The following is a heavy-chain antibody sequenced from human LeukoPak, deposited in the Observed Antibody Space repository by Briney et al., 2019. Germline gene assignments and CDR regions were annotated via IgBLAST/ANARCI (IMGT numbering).Heavy chain of an antibody. J-gene: IGHJ3*02. CDR1: GDSITSSY. CDR2: IYYSGST. V-gene: IGHV4-59*01. CDR3: ARGDYRTYYYDSSAAAFDI. Sequence: SETLSLTCTISGDSITSSYWSWIRQPPGKGLEWIGYIYYSGSTNYNPSLKSRVTISVDTSKNQFSLKLSSVTAADTAVYYCARGDYRTYYYDSSAAAFDIWGQGTMVTVSS. D-gene: IGHD3-22*01.